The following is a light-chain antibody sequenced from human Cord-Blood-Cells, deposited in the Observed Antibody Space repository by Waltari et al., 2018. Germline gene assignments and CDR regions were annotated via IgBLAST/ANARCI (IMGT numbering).Light chain of an antibody. CDR3: MQALQTPYT. J-gene: IGKJ2*01. V-gene: IGKV2-28*01. Sequence: DIVLTPSPLSLPVTPGEPGSISCSSSQSLLHSNGYNYLDWYLQKPGQSPQLLIYLGSNRASGVPDRFSGSGSGTDFTLKISRVEAEDVGVYYCMQALQTPYTFGQGTKLEIK. CDR2: LGS. CDR1: QSLLHSNGYNY.